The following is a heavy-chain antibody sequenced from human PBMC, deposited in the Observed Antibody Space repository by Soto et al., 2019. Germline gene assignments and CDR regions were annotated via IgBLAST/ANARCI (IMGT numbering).Heavy chain of an antibody. Sequence: SVKVSCKASGGTFSSYRINWVRQAPGQGLEWVGGIVPIYRTADYAQKFQGRVTITADESARTSYMELRSLKSQDTAVYYCARDSGAKLSSSWGQGTLVTVSS. V-gene: IGHV1-69*13. CDR1: GGTFSSYR. CDR3: ARDSGAKLSSS. CDR2: IVPIYRTA. D-gene: IGHD6-13*01. J-gene: IGHJ4*02.